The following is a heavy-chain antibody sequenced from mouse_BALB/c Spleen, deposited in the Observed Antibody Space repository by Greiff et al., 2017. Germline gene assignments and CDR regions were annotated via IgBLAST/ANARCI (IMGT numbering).Heavy chain of an antibody. CDR3: APYRSYAMDY. Sequence: QVQLQQSGPQLVRPGASVKISCKASGYSFTSYWMHWVKQRPGQGLEWIGMIDPSDSETRLNQKFKDKATLTVDKSSSTAYMQLSSPTSEDSAVYYSAPYRSYAMDYWGQGTSVTVSS. CDR1: GYSFTSYW. J-gene: IGHJ4*01. D-gene: IGHD2-14*01. V-gene: IGHV1-74*01. CDR2: IDPSDSET.